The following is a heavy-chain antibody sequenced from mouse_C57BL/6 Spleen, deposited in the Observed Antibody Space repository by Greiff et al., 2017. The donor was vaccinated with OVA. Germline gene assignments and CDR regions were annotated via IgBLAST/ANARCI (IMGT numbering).Heavy chain of an antibody. CDR3: ASSYGGYAMDY. D-gene: IGHD1-1*02. CDR2: ISGGGGNT. Sequence: EVKLVESGGGLVKPGGSLKLSCAASGFTFSSYTMSWVRQTPEKRLEWVATISGGGGNTYYPDSVKGRFTISRDNAKNTLYLQMSSLRSEDTALYYCASSYGGYAMDYWGQGTSVTVSS. V-gene: IGHV5-9*01. J-gene: IGHJ4*01. CDR1: GFTFSSYT.